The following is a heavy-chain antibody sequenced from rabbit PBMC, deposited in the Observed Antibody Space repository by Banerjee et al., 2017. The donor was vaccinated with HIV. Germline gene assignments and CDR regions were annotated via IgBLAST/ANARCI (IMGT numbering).Heavy chain of an antibody. J-gene: IGHJ6*01. Sequence: QEQLVESGGGLVKPGASLTLTCKASGFPFSEKAVMCWVRQVPGKGLTWIACINVITGKAVYASWAKGRFTFSRTSSTTVTLQMTSLTAADTATYFCARDTSSSFSTYGMDLRGPGTLVTVS. CDR3: ARDTSSSFSTYGMDL. CDR1: GFPFSEKAV. D-gene: IGHD1-1*01. V-gene: IGHV1S45*01. CDR2: INVITGKA.